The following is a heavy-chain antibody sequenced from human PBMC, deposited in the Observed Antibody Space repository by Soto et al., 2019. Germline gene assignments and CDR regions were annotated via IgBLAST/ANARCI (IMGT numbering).Heavy chain of an antibody. J-gene: IGHJ4*02. CDR3: AKELHTSSGWSQVIY. D-gene: IGHD6-19*01. Sequence: PVGSLRLSCAASGFTFSSYSMNWVRQAPGKGLEWVSSISSSSSYIYYADSVKGRFTISSDNAKNSLYLQMNSLRAEDTAVYYCAKELHTSSGWSQVIYWGQGTLVTVSS. V-gene: IGHV3-21*04. CDR1: GFTFSSYS. CDR2: ISSSSSYI.